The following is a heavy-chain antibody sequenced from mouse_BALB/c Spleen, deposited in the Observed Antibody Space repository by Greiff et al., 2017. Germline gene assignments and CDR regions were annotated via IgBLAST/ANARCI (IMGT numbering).Heavy chain of an antibody. CDR2: ISYSGST. J-gene: IGHJ2*01. CDR1: GYSITSDYA. Sequence: EVKLQESGPGLVKPSQSLSLTCTVTGYSITSDYAWNWIRQFPGNKLEWMGYISYSGSTSYNPSLKSRISITRDTSKNQFFLQLNSVTTEDTATYYCARSGVYFDYWGQGTTLTVSS. CDR3: ARSGVYFDY. V-gene: IGHV3-2*02.